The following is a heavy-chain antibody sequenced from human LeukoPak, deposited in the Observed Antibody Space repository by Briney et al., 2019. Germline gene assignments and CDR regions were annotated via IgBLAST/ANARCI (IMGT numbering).Heavy chain of an antibody. D-gene: IGHD1-14*01. CDR3: ARGGPDHAFDI. V-gene: IGHV3-74*01. CDR2: VNNDGGGT. J-gene: IGHJ3*02. CDR1: GFTFRNYW. Sequence: GGSLRLSCVASGFTFRNYWIYWVRHAPGKGLVYVARVNNDGGGTTYTDSVKGRFTISRDNAKNGAFLQMNSLRAEDTAMYYCARGGPDHAFDIWGQGTMVTVSS.